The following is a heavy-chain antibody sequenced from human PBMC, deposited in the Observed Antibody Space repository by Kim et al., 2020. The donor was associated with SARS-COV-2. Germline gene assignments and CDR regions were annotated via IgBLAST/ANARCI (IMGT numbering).Heavy chain of an antibody. Sequence: NASLKSRLTISVDTSKKQFSLKLSSVTAADTAVYYCARARAGGYNLWYFDYWGQGTLVTVSS. CDR3: ARARAGGYNLWYFDY. J-gene: IGHJ4*02. D-gene: IGHD5-12*01. V-gene: IGHV4-59*12.